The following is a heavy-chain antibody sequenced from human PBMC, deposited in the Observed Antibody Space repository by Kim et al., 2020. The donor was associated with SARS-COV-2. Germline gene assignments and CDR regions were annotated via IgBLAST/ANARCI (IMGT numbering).Heavy chain of an antibody. CDR1: GYTLTELS. CDR2: FDPEDGET. Sequence: ASVKVSCKVSGYTLTELSMHWVRQAPGKGLEWMGGFDPEDGETIYAQKFQGRVTMTEDTSTDTAYMELSSLRSEDTAVYYCAIAFPDYGDYAPFDYWGQGTLVTVSS. D-gene: IGHD4-17*01. CDR3: AIAFPDYGDYAPFDY. J-gene: IGHJ4*02. V-gene: IGHV1-24*01.